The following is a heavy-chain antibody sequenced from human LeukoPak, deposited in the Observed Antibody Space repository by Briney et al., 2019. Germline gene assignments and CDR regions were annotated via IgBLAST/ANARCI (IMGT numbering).Heavy chain of an antibody. D-gene: IGHD5-18*01. CDR1: GFTFSTYW. CDR2: IVSSSAYI. CDR3: ARVIQLVNDY. V-gene: IGHV3-21*01. J-gene: IGHJ4*02. Sequence: GGSLRLSCAASGFTFSTYWMSWVRQAPGRGLEWVSSIVSSSAYIYYADSVKGRFTISRDNTKNSLYLQMNSLRAEDTAVYYCARVIQLVNDYWGQGTLVTVSS.